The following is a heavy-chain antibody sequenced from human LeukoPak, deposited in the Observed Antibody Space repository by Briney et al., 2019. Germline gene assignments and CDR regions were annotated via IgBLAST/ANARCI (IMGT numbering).Heavy chain of an antibody. V-gene: IGHV1-3*01. Sequence: AASVKVSCKASGYTFTSYAMHWVRQAPGQRLEWMGWINAGNGNTKYSQKFQGRVTITRDTSASTAYMELSSLRSEDTAVYYCARDRWLLENYFDYWGQGTLVTVSS. J-gene: IGHJ4*02. CDR2: INAGNGNT. D-gene: IGHD3-22*01. CDR1: GYTFTSYA. CDR3: ARDRWLLENYFDY.